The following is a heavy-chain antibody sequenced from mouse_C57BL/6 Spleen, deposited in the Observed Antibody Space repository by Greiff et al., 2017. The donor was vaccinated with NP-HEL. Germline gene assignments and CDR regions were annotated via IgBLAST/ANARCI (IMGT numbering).Heavy chain of an antibody. D-gene: IGHD2-10*02. CDR3: ARKEYGNYDYAMDY. CDR1: GYTFTSYW. J-gene: IGHJ4*01. Sequence: VQLQQPGAELVKPGASVKLSCKASGYTFTSYWMQWVKQRPGQGLEWIGEIDPSDSYTNYNQKFKGKATLTVDTSSSTAYMQLSSLTSEDSAVYYCARKEYGNYDYAMDYWGQGTSVTVSS. CDR2: IDPSDSYT. V-gene: IGHV1-50*01.